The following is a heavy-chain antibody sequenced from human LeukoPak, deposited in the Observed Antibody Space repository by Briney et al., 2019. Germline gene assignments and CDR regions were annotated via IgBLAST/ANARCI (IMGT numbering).Heavy chain of an antibody. CDR3: ASLYCSGGNRYNPETFDL. J-gene: IGHJ3*01. CDR1: GGSISTYY. V-gene: IGHV4-59*08. CDR2: VYYSGST. Sequence: PSETLSLTCTVSGGSISTYYWSWIRQPPGKGLEWIGYVYYSGSTNYNPSLKSRVTISVDTSKNHFSLKLSSVTAADTAVYYCASLYCSGGNRYNPETFDLWGQGTMVTVSS. D-gene: IGHD2-15*01.